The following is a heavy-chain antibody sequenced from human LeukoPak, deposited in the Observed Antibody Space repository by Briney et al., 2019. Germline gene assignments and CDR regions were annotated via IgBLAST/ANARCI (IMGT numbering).Heavy chain of an antibody. V-gene: IGHV4-34*01. D-gene: IGHD3-3*01. CDR1: GGSFSGYY. J-gene: IGHJ4*02. CDR3: ARDPSYDFWSGYYKKRSTSHFDY. CDR2: INHSGST. Sequence: PSETLSLTCAVYGGSFSGYYWSWIRQPPGKGLEWIGEINHSGSTNYNPSLKSRVTISVDTSKNQFSLKLSSVTAADTAVYYCARDPSYDFWSGYYKKRSTSHFDYWGQGTLVTVSS.